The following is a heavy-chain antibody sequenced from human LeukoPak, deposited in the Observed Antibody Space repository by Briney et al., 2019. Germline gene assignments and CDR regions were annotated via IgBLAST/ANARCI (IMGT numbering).Heavy chain of an antibody. CDR2: MNPNSGNT. Sequence: GASVRVSCKVSVYTFTSYDINWVRDATGQGLEWMGWMNPNSGNTGYAQNFRGRVTITRNTSISTAYMELSSLRSEDTAVYYCARGVTVTTFGGYYYYYYMDVWGKGTTVTVSS. CDR1: VYTFTSYD. J-gene: IGHJ6*03. CDR3: ARGVTVTTFGGYYYYYYMDV. D-gene: IGHD3-16*01. V-gene: IGHV1-8*01.